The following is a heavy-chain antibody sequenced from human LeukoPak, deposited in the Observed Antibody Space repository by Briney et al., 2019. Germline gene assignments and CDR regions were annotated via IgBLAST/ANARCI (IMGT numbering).Heavy chain of an antibody. J-gene: IGHJ4*02. Sequence: GGSLRLSCAASGFTFSSYSMNWVRQAPGKGLEWVSYISSSSSTIYYADSVKGRFTISRDNAKNSLNLQMNSLRAEDTAVYYCARVRLGELSTIDYWGQGTLVTVSS. CDR1: GFTFSSYS. V-gene: IGHV3-48*04. CDR2: ISSSSSTI. D-gene: IGHD3-16*02. CDR3: ARVRLGELSTIDY.